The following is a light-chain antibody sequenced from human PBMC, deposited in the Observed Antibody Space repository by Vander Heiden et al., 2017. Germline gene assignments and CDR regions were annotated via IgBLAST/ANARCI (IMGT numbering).Light chain of an antibody. V-gene: IGLV2-11*01. CDR3: CSYADSDTFV. CDR1: SSDDGTFNH. CDR2: DVA. J-gene: IGLJ1*01. Sequence: QSALTQPRSVSGSPGPSVTISCARTSSDDGTFNHVSWYQHPAGKAPKVVVYDVAERPSGVTDRFSGATSGNTASLTISGLQGEDEADYYCCSYADSDTFVFGNGTKVTVL.